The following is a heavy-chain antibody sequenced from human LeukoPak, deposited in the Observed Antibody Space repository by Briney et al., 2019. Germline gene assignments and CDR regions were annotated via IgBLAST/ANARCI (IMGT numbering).Heavy chain of an antibody. V-gene: IGHV4-31*03. CDR1: GGSISSGGYY. J-gene: IGHJ5*02. Sequence: PSQTLSLTCTVSGGSISSGGYYWSWIRQHPGKGLEWIGYIYYSGSTYYNPSLKSRVTISVDTSKNQSSLKLSSVTAADTAVYYCASKAVGATPGDWFDPWGQGTLVTVSS. CDR2: IYYSGST. D-gene: IGHD1-26*01. CDR3: ASKAVGATPGDWFDP.